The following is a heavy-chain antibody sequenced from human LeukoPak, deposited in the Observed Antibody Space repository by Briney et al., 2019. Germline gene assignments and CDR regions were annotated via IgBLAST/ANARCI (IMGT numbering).Heavy chain of an antibody. CDR3: ARRGPRTGYIYYYYGMDV. Sequence: PSETLSLTCAVSGGSISSSNWWSWVRQPPGKGLEWIGEIYHSGSTNYNPSLKSRVTISVDTSKNQFSLKLSSVTAADTAVYYCARRGPRTGYIYYYYGMDVWGQGTTVTVSS. CDR1: GGSISSSNW. J-gene: IGHJ6*02. D-gene: IGHD6-13*01. CDR2: IYHSGST. V-gene: IGHV4-4*02.